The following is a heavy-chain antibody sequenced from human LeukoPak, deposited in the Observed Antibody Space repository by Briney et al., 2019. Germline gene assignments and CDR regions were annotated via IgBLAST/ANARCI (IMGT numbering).Heavy chain of an antibody. Sequence: ASVKVSCKASGYTFTGYYMHWVRQAPGQGLEWMGWINPNRGGTNYAQKFQGRVTMTRDTSISTAYMELSRLRSDDTAVYYCARVGYCSGGSCYDAFDIWGQGTMVTVSS. CDR3: ARVGYCSGGSCYDAFDI. V-gene: IGHV1-2*02. D-gene: IGHD2-15*01. CDR1: GYTFTGYY. J-gene: IGHJ3*02. CDR2: INPNRGGT.